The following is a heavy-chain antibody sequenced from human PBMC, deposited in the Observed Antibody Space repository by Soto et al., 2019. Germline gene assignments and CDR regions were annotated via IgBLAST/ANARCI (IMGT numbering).Heavy chain of an antibody. V-gene: IGHV3-23*01. Sequence: EVQLLESGGGLVQPGGSLTVSCAASGFRFGAHPMSWVRLAPGKGLGGVSTISGYGGSTYYPDSLKGRFIISRDNSKNTLYLQINTLRAEDTAIYFRAKQRTTVTTSFDYWGQGTLVTVSS. CDR2: ISGYGGST. CDR1: GFRFGAHP. CDR3: AKQRTTVTTSFDY. D-gene: IGHD4-17*01. J-gene: IGHJ4*02.